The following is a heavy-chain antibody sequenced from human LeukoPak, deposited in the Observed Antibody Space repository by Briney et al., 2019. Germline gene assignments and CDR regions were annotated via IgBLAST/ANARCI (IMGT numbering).Heavy chain of an antibody. Sequence: GGSLRLSCAASGFTFNSYWMSWVRQAPGKGLEWVANVQQEGSEKYYVDSVKGRLTISRDNAKNSLSLQMNSLRAEDTAVYYCARYYYGSGHMDVWGQGTTVTVSS. CDR3: ARYYYGSGHMDV. V-gene: IGHV3-7*01. J-gene: IGHJ6*02. CDR2: VQQEGSEK. D-gene: IGHD3-10*01. CDR1: GFTFNSYW.